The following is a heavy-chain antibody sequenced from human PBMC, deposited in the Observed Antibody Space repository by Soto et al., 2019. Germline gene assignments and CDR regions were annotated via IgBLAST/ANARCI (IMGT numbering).Heavy chain of an antibody. D-gene: IGHD2-21*01. V-gene: IGHV4-39*01. CDR3: ARLGWGNGDSDY. CDR1: GFSLSDFY. CDR2: ILYTGTT. J-gene: IGHJ4*02. Sequence: QIHLVESGGGLVKPGGSLRLSCAASGFSLSDFYMSWIRQAPGKGLEWIASILYTGTTSYNSSLKSRVAISVDTSKNQFSLKLNSVTAADTAVYYCARLGWGNGDSDYWGQGTLVTVSS.